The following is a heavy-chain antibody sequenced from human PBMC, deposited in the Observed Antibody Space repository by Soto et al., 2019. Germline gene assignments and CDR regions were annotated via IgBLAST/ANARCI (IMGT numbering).Heavy chain of an antibody. D-gene: IGHD1-1*01. Sequence: ASVKVSCKASGYTFSDYHIHWVRQAPGQGLEWMGWINPNSGGTKYAPKFQGGVTMTRDTSITTAYMELSRLRSGDTAVYYCAREPATAKPEGVDFWGQGTLVTVSS. V-gene: IGHV1-2*02. CDR1: GYTFSDYH. J-gene: IGHJ4*02. CDR2: INPNSGGT. CDR3: AREPATAKPEGVDF.